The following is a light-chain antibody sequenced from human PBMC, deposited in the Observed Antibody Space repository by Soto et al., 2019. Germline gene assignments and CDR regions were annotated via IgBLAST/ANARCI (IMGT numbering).Light chain of an antibody. CDR1: QSISNY. J-gene: IGKJ3*01. V-gene: IGKV1-39*01. CDR3: QQSYTTLPS. Sequence: DIQMTQSPSSLSASVGDRVTITCRASQSISNYLKWYQQKPGKAPKLLIYAASSLQSGVPSRFSGSGSGTDFTLTISSLQPEDFATYSCQQSYTTLPSFGPGTNVDIK. CDR2: AAS.